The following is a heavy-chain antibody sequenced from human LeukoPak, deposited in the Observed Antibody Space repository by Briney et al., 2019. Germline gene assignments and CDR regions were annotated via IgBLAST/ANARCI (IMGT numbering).Heavy chain of an antibody. CDR2: IYPGDSDT. Sequence: GESLKISCKGSGYSFTSYWIGWVRQMPGKGLEWMGIIYPGDSDTRYSPSFQGQVTISADKSISTAYMELSSLRSEDTAVYYCARGNSSSSAFDYWGQGTLVTVSS. V-gene: IGHV5-51*01. D-gene: IGHD6-6*01. CDR1: GYSFTSYW. CDR3: ARGNSSSSAFDY. J-gene: IGHJ4*02.